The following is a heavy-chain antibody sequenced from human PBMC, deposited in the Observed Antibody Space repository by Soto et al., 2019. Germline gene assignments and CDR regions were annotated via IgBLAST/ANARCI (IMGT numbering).Heavy chain of an antibody. CDR3: AKDRNSITMVRGVFVGMDV. Sequence: GGSLRLSCAASGFTFSSYGMHWVREAPGKGLEWVAVISYDGSNKYYADSVKGRFTISRDNSKNTLYLQMNSLRAEDTAVYYCAKDRNSITMVRGVFVGMDVWGQGTTVTVSS. J-gene: IGHJ6*02. V-gene: IGHV3-30*18. CDR2: ISYDGSNK. CDR1: GFTFSSYG. D-gene: IGHD3-10*01.